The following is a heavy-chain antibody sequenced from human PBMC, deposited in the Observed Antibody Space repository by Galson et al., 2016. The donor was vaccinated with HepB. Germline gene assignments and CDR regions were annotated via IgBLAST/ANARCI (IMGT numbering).Heavy chain of an antibody. D-gene: IGHD2-15*01. Sequence: PSLVKPTQTLTLTCSFSGFSLSTSGMRVSWIRQPPGKALEWLARIDWDGDKFYSTSLKTRLTISKDTSKNQVVLAMTNMDPVDTATYYCARAYCSDGSCYNALDSWGQGTLVTVSS. CDR3: ARAYCSDGSCYNALDS. J-gene: IGHJ4*02. CDR2: IDWDGDK. CDR1: GFSLSTSGMR. V-gene: IGHV2-70*04.